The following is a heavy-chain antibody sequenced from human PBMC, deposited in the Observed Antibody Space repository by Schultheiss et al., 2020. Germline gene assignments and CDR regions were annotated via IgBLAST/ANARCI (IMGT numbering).Heavy chain of an antibody. D-gene: IGHD2-2*01. CDR2: ISGSGGST. Sequence: GGSLRLSCAASGFTFSSYAMSWVRQAPGKGLEWVSAISGSGGSTYYADSVKGRFTISRDNAKSSLYLQMNSLRAEDTAVYYCARDRRPVPAAWNTDYYYYMDVWGKGTTVTVSS. V-gene: IGHV3-23*01. CDR1: GFTFSSYA. J-gene: IGHJ6*03. CDR3: ARDRRPVPAAWNTDYYYYMDV.